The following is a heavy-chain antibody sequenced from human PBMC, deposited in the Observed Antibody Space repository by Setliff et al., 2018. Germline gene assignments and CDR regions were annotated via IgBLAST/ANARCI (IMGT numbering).Heavy chain of an antibody. D-gene: IGHD6-6*01. CDR1: GGSFSGYY. J-gene: IGHJ6*03. CDR2: INHSGST. V-gene: IGHV4-34*01. CDR3: ARDLYSSSSGGFYYYYYYMDV. Sequence: SETLSLTCAVYGGSFSGYYWSWIRQPPGKGLEWIGEINHSGSTNYNPSLKSRVTISVDRSKNQFSLKLSSVIAADTAVYYCARDLYSSSSGGFYYYYYYMDVWGKGTTVTGSS.